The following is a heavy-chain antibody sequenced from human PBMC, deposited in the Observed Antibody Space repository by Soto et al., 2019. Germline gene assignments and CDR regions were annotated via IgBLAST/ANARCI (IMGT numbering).Heavy chain of an antibody. V-gene: IGHV1-2*04. CDR2: INPNSGGT. Sequence: ASVKVSCRASGYTFTRYYIHWVRQAPGQGLEWMGRINPNSGGTNYAQKFQGWVTMTRDTSISTAYMELSRLRSDDTAVYYCAREVRPYCSGGSCYAAFDIWGQGTMVTVSS. J-gene: IGHJ3*02. D-gene: IGHD2-15*01. CDR1: GYTFTRYY. CDR3: AREVRPYCSGGSCYAAFDI.